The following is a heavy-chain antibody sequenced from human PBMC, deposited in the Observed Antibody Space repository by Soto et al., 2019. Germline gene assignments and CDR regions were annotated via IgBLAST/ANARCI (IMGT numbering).Heavy chain of an antibody. V-gene: IGHV1-69*13. Sequence: SVKVSCKASGGTFSSYAISWVRQAPGQGLEWMGGIIPIFGTANYAQKFQGRVTITADESTSTAYMELSSLRSEDTAVYYCARVSGSGSRNAFDIWGQGXMVTV. D-gene: IGHD3-10*01. J-gene: IGHJ3*02. CDR3: ARVSGSGSRNAFDI. CDR1: GGTFSSYA. CDR2: IIPIFGTA.